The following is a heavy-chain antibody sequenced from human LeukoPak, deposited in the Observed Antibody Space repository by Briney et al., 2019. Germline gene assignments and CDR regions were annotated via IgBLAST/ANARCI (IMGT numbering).Heavy chain of an antibody. CDR2: MNPNSGNT. CDR3: ARGRTYRVVSWFDS. Sequence: EASVKVSCKASGYTFTTYGMSWVRQATGQGLEWMGWMNPNSGNTGYAQKFQGRVTMTRNTSISTAYMELSSLRSEDTAVYYCARGRTYRVVSWFDSWGQGTLVTVSS. CDR1: GYTFTTYG. D-gene: IGHD3-22*01. V-gene: IGHV1-8*02. J-gene: IGHJ5*01.